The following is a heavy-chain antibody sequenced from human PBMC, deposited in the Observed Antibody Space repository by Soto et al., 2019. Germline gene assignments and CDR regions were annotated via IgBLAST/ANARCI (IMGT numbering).Heavy chain of an antibody. V-gene: IGHV3-23*01. J-gene: IGHJ5*02. CDR2: ISGSGGST. CDR1: GFTFSSYA. D-gene: IGHD3-22*01. Sequence: PGGSLRLSCAASGFTFSSYAMNWVRQAPGKGLEWVSVISGSGGSTYYADSVKGRFTISRDNSKNTLYLQLNSLRADDTAVYFCVRDQDSRGYSVFNLWGQGAQVTVSS. CDR3: VRDQDSRGYSVFNL.